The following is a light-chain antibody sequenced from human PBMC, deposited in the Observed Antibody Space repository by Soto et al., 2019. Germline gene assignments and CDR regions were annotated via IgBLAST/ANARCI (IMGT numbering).Light chain of an antibody. J-gene: IGKJ1*01. CDR3: QQYRSSPGT. CDR2: GAS. CDR1: QTVSSTY. Sequence: EIVLTQSPGTLSLSPGERATLSCRASQTVSSTYLAWYQQKPGQAPRLLIYGASNRATGIPDRFSGSGSGTDSTLTISRLEPEDFAVYYCQQYRSSPGTFGQGTKV. V-gene: IGKV3-20*01.